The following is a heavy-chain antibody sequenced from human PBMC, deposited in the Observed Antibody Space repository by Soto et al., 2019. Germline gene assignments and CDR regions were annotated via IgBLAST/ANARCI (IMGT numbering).Heavy chain of an antibody. V-gene: IGHV2-5*02. D-gene: IGHD3-10*01. CDR3: ARYGTMVRGDPQDPWFDP. Sequence: QITLKESGPTLVKPTQTLTLTCTFSGFSLSTSGVGVGWIRQPPGKALEWLALIYWDDDKRYSPSLKSRLTITKDTSKNKVVLTMTTMDPVDTATYYCARYGTMVRGDPQDPWFDPWGQGTLVTVSS. J-gene: IGHJ5*02. CDR2: IYWDDDK. CDR1: GFSLSTSGVG.